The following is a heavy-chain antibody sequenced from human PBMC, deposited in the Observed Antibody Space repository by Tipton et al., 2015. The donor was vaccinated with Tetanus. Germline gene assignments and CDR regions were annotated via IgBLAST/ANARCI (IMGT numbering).Heavy chain of an antibody. D-gene: IGHD1-14*01. CDR2: ISSSSSYI. CDR3: ARLPGPRQIYYFDY. CDR1: GFTVSSNY. Sequence: QLVQSGGGLIQPGGSLRLSCAASGFTVSSNYMSWVRQAPGKGLEWVSSISSSSSYIYYADSVKGRFTISRDNAKNSLYLQMNSLRAEDTAVYYCARLPGPRQIYYFDYWGQGTLVTVSS. V-gene: IGHV3-21*01. J-gene: IGHJ4*02.